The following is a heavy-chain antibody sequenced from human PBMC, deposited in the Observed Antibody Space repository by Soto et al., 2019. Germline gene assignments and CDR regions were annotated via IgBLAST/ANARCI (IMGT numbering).Heavy chain of an antibody. V-gene: IGHV5-51*01. CDR2: IYPGDSNT. CDR3: ARAPRVASGFYFDY. Sequence: GESLKISCKGSGYSFTTYWIGWVRHMPGKGLEWMGIIYPGDSNTRYSPSFQGQVTISADKSISTAYLQWGSLTASDTAMFYCARAPRVASGFYFDYWGQGTLVTVSS. CDR1: GYSFTTYW. J-gene: IGHJ4*02.